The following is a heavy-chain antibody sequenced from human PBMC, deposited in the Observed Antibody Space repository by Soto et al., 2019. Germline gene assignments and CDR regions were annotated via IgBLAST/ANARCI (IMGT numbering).Heavy chain of an antibody. CDR3: AKGTRGNSPELDF. V-gene: IGHV3-43*01. D-gene: IGHD1-1*01. J-gene: IGHJ4*02. CDR2: ISWDGDSA. Sequence: PGGALRLSCEAFGFTFDYYTMQWVRQIRGKGLEWVSLISWDGDSAYYADSVRGRFTISRDNSKNSLFLQMNNVRAEDAALYFCAKGTRGNSPELDFWGQGTLVTVSS. CDR1: GFTFDYYT.